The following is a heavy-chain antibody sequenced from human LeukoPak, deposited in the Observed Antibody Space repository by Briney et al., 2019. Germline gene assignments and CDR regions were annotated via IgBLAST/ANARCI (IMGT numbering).Heavy chain of an antibody. Sequence: SETLSLTCAVYGGPFSGYYWTWIRQPPGKGLEWIGEINHSGSTNYNPSLKSRVTISVDTSKNQFSLNLSSVTAADTAVYYCARGTSTYGPWGQGTLVTVSS. J-gene: IGHJ4*02. D-gene: IGHD4-17*01. V-gene: IGHV4-34*01. CDR2: INHSGST. CDR1: GGPFSGYY. CDR3: ARGTSTYGP.